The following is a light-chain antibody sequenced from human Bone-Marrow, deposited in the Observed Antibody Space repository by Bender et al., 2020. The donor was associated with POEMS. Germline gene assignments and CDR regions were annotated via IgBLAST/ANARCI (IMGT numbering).Light chain of an antibody. V-gene: IGLV3-19*01. CDR2: GKN. CDR3: NSRDSDADQWV. Sequence: SSEVTQDPAVSVALGQTVTITCQGVSLRSNYASWYQQKPGQAPLLVIYGKNNRPSGIPDRFSCSSSGNTASLTITGAQAEDEADYYCNSRDSDADQWVFGGGTKLTVL. J-gene: IGLJ3*02. CDR1: SLRSNY.